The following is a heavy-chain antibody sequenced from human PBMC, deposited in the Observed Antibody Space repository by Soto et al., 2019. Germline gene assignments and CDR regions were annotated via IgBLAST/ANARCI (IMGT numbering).Heavy chain of an antibody. CDR3: ARDPPIFGVVIIYYFDY. D-gene: IGHD3-3*01. J-gene: IGHJ4*02. Sequence: GGSLRLSCAASGFTFSSYAMHWVRQAPGKGLEWVAVISYDGSNKYYADSVKGRFTISRDNSKNTLYLQMNSLRAEDTAVYYCARDPPIFGVVIIYYFDYWGQGTLVTVYS. V-gene: IGHV3-30-3*01. CDR1: GFTFSSYA. CDR2: ISYDGSNK.